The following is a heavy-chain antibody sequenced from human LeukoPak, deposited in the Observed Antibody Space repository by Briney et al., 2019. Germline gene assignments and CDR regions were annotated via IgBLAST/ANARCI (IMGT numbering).Heavy chain of an antibody. D-gene: IGHD3-10*01. CDR1: GFIFSSYR. CDR3: AKGGRGSGSYQYYFDY. J-gene: IGHJ4*02. CDR2: ISSSGSYI. Sequence: GGSLRLSCAASGFIFSSYRMNWVRQAPGKGLEWVSSISSSGSYIYYADSMKGRFTISRDNAKNSLYLQMNSLRAEDTAVYYCAKGGRGSGSYQYYFDYWGQGTLVTVSS. V-gene: IGHV3-21*01.